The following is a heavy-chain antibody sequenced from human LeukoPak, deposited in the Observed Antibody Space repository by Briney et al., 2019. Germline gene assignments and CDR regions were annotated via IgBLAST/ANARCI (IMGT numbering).Heavy chain of an antibody. V-gene: IGHV3-30*18. J-gene: IGHJ4*02. CDR2: ISSDGSKE. D-gene: IGHD2-8*01. CDR1: GFAFDAFG. Sequence: SGGSLRPSCAASGFAFDAFGIHWVRQAPGKGLEWVAVISSDGSKEYYGDSVKGRFTISRDNSKNMLYLQMNSLRAEDSGVYYCAKSGGYCTDGICYHFDYWGQGTLVTVSS. CDR3: AKSGGYCTDGICYHFDY.